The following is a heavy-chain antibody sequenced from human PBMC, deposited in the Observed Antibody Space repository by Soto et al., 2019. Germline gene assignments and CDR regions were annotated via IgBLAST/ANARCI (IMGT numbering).Heavy chain of an antibody. V-gene: IGHV1-2*02. D-gene: IGHD3-22*01. CDR3: ERGFYYDRGYWAAFDI. Sequence: ASVKVSCKASGCTFTGYYMHWVLHAPGQGLEWMGWINHNSGDINYAQKFQGRVIMTRDTSISTAYMELSGLRTEDTGVYYWERGFYYDRGYWAAFDIWGQGTMV. J-gene: IGHJ3*02. CDR2: INHNSGDI. CDR1: GCTFTGYY.